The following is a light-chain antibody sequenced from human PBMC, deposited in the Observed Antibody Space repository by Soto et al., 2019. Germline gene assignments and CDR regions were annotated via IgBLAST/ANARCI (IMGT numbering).Light chain of an antibody. V-gene: IGKV1-5*03. CDR1: QSISSW. J-gene: IGKJ2*01. Sequence: DIPMTQSPSTLSASVGDRVTITCRASQSISSWLAWYQQKPGKAPKLLIYKASSLESGVPSRFSGSGSGTESTLTISSLQPDDFAPYYCQQYNSYPYTFGQGTKLEIK. CDR2: KAS. CDR3: QQYNSYPYT.